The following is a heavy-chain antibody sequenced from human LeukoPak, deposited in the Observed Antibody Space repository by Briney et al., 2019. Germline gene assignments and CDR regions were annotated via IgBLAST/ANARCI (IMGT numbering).Heavy chain of an antibody. CDR3: ARAYCSSTSCYPQVGYYFDY. J-gene: IGHJ4*02. Sequence: PGGSLRLSCAASGFTFSGFAMSWVRRTPGKGLEWVSGISGSGDNTLYAASVKGRFTISRDNSKNTLYLQMNSLRAEDTAVYYCARAYCSSTSCYPQVGYYFDYWGQGTLVTVSS. CDR1: GFTFSGFA. V-gene: IGHV3-23*01. CDR2: ISGSGDNT. D-gene: IGHD2-2*01.